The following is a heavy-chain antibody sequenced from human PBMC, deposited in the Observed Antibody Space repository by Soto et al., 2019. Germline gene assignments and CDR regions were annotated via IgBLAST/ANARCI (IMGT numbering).Heavy chain of an antibody. D-gene: IGHD3-16*01. CDR3: ARGGSAESQTDGDHYYYYPMDV. Sequence: EVQRVESGGGLVTWGGSLRLSCASSGFTFASYNMLWVRQAPGKGLEWDASIRGNSDYIFQADSPKGRFTVSRDNAKKFLFLEMTMLRDEDTDVYYCARGGSAESQTDGDHYYYYPMDVWGQETAVTVSS. CDR1: GFTFASYN. CDR2: IRGNSDYI. J-gene: IGHJ6*02. V-gene: IGHV3-21*01.